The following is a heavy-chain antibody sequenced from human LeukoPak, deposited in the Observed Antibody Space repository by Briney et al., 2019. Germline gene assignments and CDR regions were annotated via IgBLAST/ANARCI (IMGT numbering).Heavy chain of an antibody. CDR2: IYYSGST. D-gene: IGHD2-2*01. CDR3: ARTGTRYCSSTSCYPHWFDP. CDR1: GGSISSSSYY. V-gene: IGHV4-39*01. Sequence: SETLSLTCAVSGGSISSSSYYWGWIRQPPGKGLEWIGSIYYSGSTYYNPSLKSRVTISVDTSKNQFSLKLSSVTAADTAVYYCARTGTRYCSSTSCYPHWFDPWGQGTLVTVSS. J-gene: IGHJ5*02.